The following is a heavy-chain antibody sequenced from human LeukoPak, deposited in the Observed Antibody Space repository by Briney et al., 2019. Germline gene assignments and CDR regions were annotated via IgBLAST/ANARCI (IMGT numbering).Heavy chain of an antibody. CDR1: GGSFSGYY. CDR3: ASGGTIFGVVIIHGNWFDP. D-gene: IGHD3-3*01. J-gene: IGHJ5*02. Sequence: SETLSLTCAVYGGSFSGYYWSWIRQPPGKGLEWIGEINHSGSTNYNPSLKSRVTISVDTSKNQFSLKLSSVTAADTAVYYCASGGTIFGVVIIHGNWFDPWGQGTLVTVSS. V-gene: IGHV4-34*01. CDR2: INHSGST.